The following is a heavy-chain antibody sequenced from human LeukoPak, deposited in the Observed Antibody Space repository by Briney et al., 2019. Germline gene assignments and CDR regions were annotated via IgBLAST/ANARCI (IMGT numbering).Heavy chain of an antibody. CDR3: ARAGSSNNWFDP. V-gene: IGHV1-2*04. J-gene: IGHJ5*02. Sequence: ASVNVSCKASGYTFTSYYMHWVRQAPGQGLEWMGWINPNSGGTNYAQKFQGWVTMTRDTSISTAYMELSRLRSDDTAVYYCARAGSSNNWFDPWGQGTLVTVSS. D-gene: IGHD2-15*01. CDR1: GYTFTSYY. CDR2: INPNSGGT.